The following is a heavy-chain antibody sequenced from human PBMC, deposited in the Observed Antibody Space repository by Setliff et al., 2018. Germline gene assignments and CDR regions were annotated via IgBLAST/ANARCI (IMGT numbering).Heavy chain of an antibody. CDR2: ISPSGST. CDR3: ARSPSSGAYWNPRPFYSDY. Sequence: PSQTLSLTCSVSGASITSGGFYWTWIRQPAGEGLEWTGHISPSGSTTYNPSVKSRVTISLDTSKNHFSLKLDSVTAADTALYYCARSPSSGAYWNPRPFYSDYWARGTLVTVSS. V-gene: IGHV4-61*09. J-gene: IGHJ4*02. CDR1: GASITSGGFY. D-gene: IGHD1-26*01.